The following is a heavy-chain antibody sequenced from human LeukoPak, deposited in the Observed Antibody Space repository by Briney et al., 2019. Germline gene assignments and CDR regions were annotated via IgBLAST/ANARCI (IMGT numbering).Heavy chain of an antibody. Sequence: PSETLSLTCAVYGGSFSGYYWSWIRQPPGKGLEGIGEINHSGSTNYNPSLKSRVTISVDTSKNQFSLKLSSVTAADTAVYYCARRRRQLVGRRDQWPFDYWGQGTLVTVSS. CDR1: GGSFSGYY. V-gene: IGHV4-34*01. CDR3: ARRRRQLVGRRDQWPFDY. D-gene: IGHD6-6*01. CDR2: INHSGST. J-gene: IGHJ4*02.